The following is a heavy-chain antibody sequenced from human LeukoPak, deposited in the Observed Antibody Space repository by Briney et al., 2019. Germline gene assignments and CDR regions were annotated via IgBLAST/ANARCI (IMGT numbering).Heavy chain of an antibody. D-gene: IGHD5-12*01. CDR1: GFTFSNYW. CDR3: ARGGGGYVGFDY. J-gene: IGHJ4*02. CDR2: INRDGSER. Sequence: GGSLRLSCAASGFTFSNYWMTWVRQAPGKGLEWVANINRDGSERYYVDSVKGRFTISRDNAKNSLYLQMNSLRAEDTAVYHCARGGGGYVGFDYWGQGTLVTVSS. V-gene: IGHV3-7*03.